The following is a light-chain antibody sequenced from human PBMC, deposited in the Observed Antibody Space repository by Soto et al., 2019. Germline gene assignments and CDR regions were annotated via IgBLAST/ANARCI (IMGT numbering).Light chain of an antibody. J-gene: IGKJ2*01. CDR3: QQYGGSPYT. CDR1: QSVRSNY. Sequence: ELVLTQSPGTLSLSPRERATLSCRASQSVRSNYLACYQQKPGQAPRLLIYGASSRATGIPDRFSGTGSGTDFTLTISRLEPEDFAVYYCQQYGGSPYTFGQGTKLEIK. CDR2: GAS. V-gene: IGKV3-20*01.